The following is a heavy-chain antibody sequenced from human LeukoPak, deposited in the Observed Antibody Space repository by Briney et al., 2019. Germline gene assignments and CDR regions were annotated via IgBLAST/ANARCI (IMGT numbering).Heavy chain of an antibody. CDR3: ARGLYDFWSGYGAYYFDY. J-gene: IGHJ4*02. Sequence: GGSLRLSCAASGFTSSSYWMSWVRQAPGKGLEWVANIKQDGSEKYYVDSVKGRFTISRDNAKNSLYLQMNSLRAEDTAVYYCARGLYDFWSGYGAYYFDYWGQGTLVTVSS. D-gene: IGHD3-3*01. V-gene: IGHV3-7*01. CDR2: IKQDGSEK. CDR1: GFTSSSYW.